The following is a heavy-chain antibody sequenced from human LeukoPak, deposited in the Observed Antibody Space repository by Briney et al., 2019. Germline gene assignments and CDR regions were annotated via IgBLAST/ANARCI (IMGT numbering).Heavy chain of an antibody. CDR2: ISGSGGST. V-gene: IGHV3-23*01. CDR1: GFTFSSYA. D-gene: IGHD3-22*01. J-gene: IGHJ4*02. CDR3: AKSALNYYASSGQDY. Sequence: PGGSLRPSCAASGFTFSSYAMSWVRQAPGKGLEWVSAISGSGGSTYYADSVKGRFTISSDNSTNTLYLQMNSPRAEDTAVYYCAKSALNYYASSGQDYWGPGTLVTVSS.